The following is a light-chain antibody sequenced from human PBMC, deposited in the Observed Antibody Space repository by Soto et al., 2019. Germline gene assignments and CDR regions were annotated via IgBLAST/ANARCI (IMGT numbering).Light chain of an antibody. CDR1: QSVSSSY. CDR3: QQYGGSPRT. Sequence: ENVLTQSPGTLSLSPGERATLSCRASQSVSSSYLAWYQQKPGQAPRLLIYDASSRATGIPDRFSGSGSGTDFTLTISRLEPEDFAVYFCQQYGGSPRTFGQGTKVEIK. J-gene: IGKJ1*01. V-gene: IGKV3-20*01. CDR2: DAS.